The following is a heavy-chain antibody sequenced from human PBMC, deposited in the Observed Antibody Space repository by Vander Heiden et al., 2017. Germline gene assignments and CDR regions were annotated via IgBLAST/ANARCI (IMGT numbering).Heavy chain of an antibody. CDR1: GFTFSSYA. CDR3: ATRDIVVVVAASGYYGMDV. Sequence: QVQLVESGGGVVQPGRSLRLSCAASGFTFSSYAMHWVRQAPGKGLEWVAVISYDGSNKCYADSVKGRFTISRDNSKNTLYLQMNSLRAEDTAVYYCATRDIVVVVAASGYYGMDVWGQGTTVTVSS. J-gene: IGHJ6*02. V-gene: IGHV3-30-3*01. CDR2: ISYDGSNK. D-gene: IGHD2-15*01.